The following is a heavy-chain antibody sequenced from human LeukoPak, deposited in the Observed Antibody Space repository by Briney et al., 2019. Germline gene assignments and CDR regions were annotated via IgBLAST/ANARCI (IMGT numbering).Heavy chain of an antibody. CDR2: INHSGST. V-gene: IGHV4-34*01. D-gene: IGHD3-10*01. CDR3: ARGRSYGSGSPIAY. Sequence: SETLSLTCAVYGGSYSGYYWSWIRQPPGKGLEWMGEINHSGSTNYNPSLKSRVTISVDTSKNQFSLKLSSVTAADTAVYYCARGRSYGSGSPIAYWGQGTLVTVSS. CDR1: GGSYSGYY. J-gene: IGHJ4*02.